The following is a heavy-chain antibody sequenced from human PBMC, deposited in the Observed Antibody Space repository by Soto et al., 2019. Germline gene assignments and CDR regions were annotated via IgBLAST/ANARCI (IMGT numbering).Heavy chain of an antibody. CDR2: IDPSDSET. Sequence: GESLKISCKGSGYSFAGYWITWVRQKPGKGLEWMGRIDPSDSETYYSPSFRGHVTISATKSITTVFLQWSSLRASDTAMYYCARQIYDSDTGPNFQYYFDSWGQGTPVTVSS. CDR3: ARQIYDSDTGPNFQYYFDS. V-gene: IGHV5-10-1*01. CDR1: GYSFAGYW. J-gene: IGHJ4*02. D-gene: IGHD3-22*01.